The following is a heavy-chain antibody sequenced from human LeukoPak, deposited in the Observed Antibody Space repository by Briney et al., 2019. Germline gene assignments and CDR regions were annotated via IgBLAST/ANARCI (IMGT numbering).Heavy chain of an antibody. D-gene: IGHD3-22*01. CDR3: ARVVRRITMIVVVINRAFDI. V-gene: IGHV4-34*01. CDR2: INHSGRT. Sequence: SETPSLTCAVYGGSFSGYYWSWIRQPPGKGLEWIGEINHSGRTNYNPSLKSRVTISVDTSKNQFSLKLSSVTAADTAVYYCARVVRRITMIVVVINRAFDIWGQGTMVTVSS. CDR1: GGSFSGYY. J-gene: IGHJ3*02.